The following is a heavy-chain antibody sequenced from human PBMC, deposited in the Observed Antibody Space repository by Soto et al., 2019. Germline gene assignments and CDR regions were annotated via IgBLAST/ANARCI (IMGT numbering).Heavy chain of an antibody. CDR1: GFTFKSHA. J-gene: IGHJ6*02. CDR2: ISGSGGST. D-gene: IGHD1-26*01. V-gene: IGHV3-23*01. CDR3: TRAQSGSSLAVNYYGMDV. Sequence: GSLRLSCVVSGFTFKSHAMYWVRQAPGKGLEWVSGISGSGGSTDYADSVKGRFTISRDNSKDTLYLQMNSLRAEDTAVYYCTRAQSGSSLAVNYYGMDVWGQGTRVTVSS.